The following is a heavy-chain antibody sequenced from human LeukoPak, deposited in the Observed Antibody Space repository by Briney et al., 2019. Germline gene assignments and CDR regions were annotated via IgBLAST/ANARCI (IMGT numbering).Heavy chain of an antibody. J-gene: IGHJ2*01. CDR3: ARAGGGPTTLYWYFDL. CDR2: ISYDGFNK. Sequence: GGSLRLTCAASGFTFSSYGMSWVRQAPGKGLEWVAFISYDGFNKYYADSVKGRFTISRDNSKNTLYLQMNSLRAEDTAVYYCARAGGGPTTLYWYFDLWGRGTLVTVSS. V-gene: IGHV3-30*03. D-gene: IGHD1-1*01. CDR1: GFTFSSYG.